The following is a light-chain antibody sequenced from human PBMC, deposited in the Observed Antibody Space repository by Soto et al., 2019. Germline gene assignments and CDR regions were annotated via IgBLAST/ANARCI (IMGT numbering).Light chain of an antibody. J-gene: IGKJ4*01. CDR2: AAS. Sequence: EIVMTQSPATLSVSPGESATLSCRATRSVRNSLAWYQQKPGQAPRLLIYAASARVTGAPVRFSGSGSGTEFTLTISSLQSEDFAVYYCQQYNDWPSTFGGGTKVEIK. CDR1: RSVRNS. CDR3: QQYNDWPST. V-gene: IGKV3D-15*01.